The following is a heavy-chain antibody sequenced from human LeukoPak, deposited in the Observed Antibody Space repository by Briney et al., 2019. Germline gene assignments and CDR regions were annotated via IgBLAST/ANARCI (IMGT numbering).Heavy chain of an antibody. D-gene: IGHD1-26*01. CDR1: GFTFSSYG. Sequence: PGKSLRLSCVASGFTFSSYGMHWVRQAPGKGLEWVAVIWYDGSNKYYADSVKGRFTISRDNSKNTLYLQMNSLRAEDTAVYYCARGRRTRGAEDYFDYWGQGTLVTVSS. CDR2: IWYDGSNK. CDR3: ARGRRTRGAEDYFDY. V-gene: IGHV3-33*08. J-gene: IGHJ4*02.